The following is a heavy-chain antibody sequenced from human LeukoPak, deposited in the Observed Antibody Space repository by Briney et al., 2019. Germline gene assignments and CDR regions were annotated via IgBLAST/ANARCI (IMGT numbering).Heavy chain of an antibody. CDR2: INGDGSST. CDR3: ARDKGYSIDQ. J-gene: IGHJ5*02. V-gene: IGHV3-74*01. D-gene: IGHD5-18*01. Sequence: GGSLRLSCAASGFIFSFYCMHWVRQAPGTGLVWVSRINGDGSSTSYADFVKGRFTISRDNAKNTLYLQMNSLRAEETAIYYCARDKGYSIDQWGQGTLVTVSS. CDR1: GFIFSFYC.